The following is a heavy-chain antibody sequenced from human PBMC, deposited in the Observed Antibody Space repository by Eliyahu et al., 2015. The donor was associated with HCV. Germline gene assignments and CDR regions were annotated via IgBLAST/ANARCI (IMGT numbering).Heavy chain of an antibody. J-gene: IGHJ6*02. D-gene: IGHD3/OR15-3a*01. Sequence: QVQLVESGGGVVQPGGSLRLSCAASGFXFSSXGMXWVRQAPGKGLEWVAFIRYDGSNKYYADSVKGRFTISRDNPKNTLYLQMNSLRAEDTAVYYCAKDLNYNYWTGPVGDYYYYGMDVWGQGTTVTVSS. CDR3: AKDLNYNYWTGPVGDYYYYGMDV. CDR1: GFXFSSXG. CDR2: IRYDGSNK. V-gene: IGHV3-30*02.